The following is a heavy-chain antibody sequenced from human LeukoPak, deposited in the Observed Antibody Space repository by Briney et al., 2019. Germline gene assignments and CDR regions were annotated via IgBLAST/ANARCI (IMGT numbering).Heavy chain of an antibody. V-gene: IGHV5-51*01. CDR2: IYLGDSDT. J-gene: IGHJ4*02. CDR3: VRHRNWNYDY. CDR1: AYSCADYW. Sequence: GESLKISCKGSAYSCADYWIGWVRQMPGKGLEWMGIIYLGDSDTRYSPSFQGQVTISAGKSINTAYLQWSSLEASDTAMYYCVRHRNWNYDYWGQGTLVTVSS. D-gene: IGHD1-1*01.